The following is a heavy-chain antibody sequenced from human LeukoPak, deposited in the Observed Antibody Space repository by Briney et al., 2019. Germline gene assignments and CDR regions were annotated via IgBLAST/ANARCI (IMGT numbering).Heavy chain of an antibody. D-gene: IGHD3-22*01. V-gene: IGHV4-4*02. CDR1: GGSISSSNW. CDR2: IYHSGST. CDR3: AREFSKYYYDSSGFDAFDI. Sequence: ASETLSLTCAVSGGSISSSNWWSWVRQPPGKGLEWIGEIYHSGSTNYNPSLKSRVTISVDKSKNQFSLKLSSVTAADTAVYYCAREFSKYYYDSSGFDAFDIWGQGTMVTVSS. J-gene: IGHJ3*02.